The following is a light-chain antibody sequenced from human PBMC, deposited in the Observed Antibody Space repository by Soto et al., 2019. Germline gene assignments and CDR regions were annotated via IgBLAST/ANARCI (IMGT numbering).Light chain of an antibody. CDR3: QQYDDPPIT. CDR2: DAS. CDR1: QDISHY. J-gene: IGKJ5*01. Sequence: DIQMTQSPSSLSASLGDTVTITCQASQDISHYLNWYQQKPGKALKLLIYDASNLHPGVPSRFRGSGSGTEFSFNITSLPPEDVEPYYCQQYDDPPITFGQGTRLEIK. V-gene: IGKV1-33*01.